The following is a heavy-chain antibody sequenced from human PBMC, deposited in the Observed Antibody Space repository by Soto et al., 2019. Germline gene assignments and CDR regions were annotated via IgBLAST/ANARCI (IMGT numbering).Heavy chain of an antibody. V-gene: IGHV4-34*01. Sequence: SETLSITSAVYGESFSDFCWRCLRQPPGKGLEWIGEINHSGSTNYNPSLKSRVTISVDTSKNQFSLKLSSVTAADTAVYYCARAGSDSIGDRRYYFDYWGQGTLVTVSS. CDR1: GESFSDFC. CDR2: INHSGST. CDR3: ARAGSDSIGDRRYYFDY. J-gene: IGHJ4*02. D-gene: IGHD3-10*01.